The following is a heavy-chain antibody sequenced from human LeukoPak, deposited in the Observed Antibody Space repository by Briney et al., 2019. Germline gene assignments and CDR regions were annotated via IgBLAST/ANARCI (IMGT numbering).Heavy chain of an antibody. Sequence: PGGSLRLSCAASGLTVSTNYMSWVRQVPGKGLEWVSLIYSSGSTYYADSVKGRCTISRDNSKNTLYLQMNSLRAEDTAVYYCAKVFDGGHYSSSWYGYFDYWGQGTLVTVSS. D-gene: IGHD6-13*01. J-gene: IGHJ4*02. CDR1: GLTVSTNY. V-gene: IGHV3-53*01. CDR3: AKVFDGGHYSSSWYGYFDY. CDR2: IYSSGST.